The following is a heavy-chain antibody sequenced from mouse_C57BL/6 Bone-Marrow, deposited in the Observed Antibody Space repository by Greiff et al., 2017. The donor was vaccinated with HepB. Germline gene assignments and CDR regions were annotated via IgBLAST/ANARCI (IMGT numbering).Heavy chain of an antibody. CDR3: TSPLTSWFAY. V-gene: IGHV1-15*01. CDR2: IDPETGGT. Sequence: QVQLQQSGAELVRPGASVTLSCKASGYTFTDYEMHWVKQTPVHGLEWIGAIDPETGGTAYNQKFKGKAILTADKSSSTAYMELRSLTSEDSAVYYCTSPLTSWFAYWGQGTLVTVSA. CDR1: GYTFTDYE. J-gene: IGHJ3*01. D-gene: IGHD4-1*01.